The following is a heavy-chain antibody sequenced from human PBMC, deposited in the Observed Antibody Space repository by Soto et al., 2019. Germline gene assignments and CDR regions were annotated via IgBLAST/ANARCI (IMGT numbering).Heavy chain of an antibody. V-gene: IGHV1-3*01. CDR2: INAGNGNT. Sequence: ASVKVSCKASGYTFTSYDINWMRQATGQRLEWMGWINAGNGNTKYSQKFQGRVTITRDTSASTAYMELSSLRSEDTAVYYCARVSGYYLPDYWGQGTLVTVSS. J-gene: IGHJ4*02. CDR3: ARVSGYYLPDY. D-gene: IGHD5-12*01. CDR1: GYTFTSYD.